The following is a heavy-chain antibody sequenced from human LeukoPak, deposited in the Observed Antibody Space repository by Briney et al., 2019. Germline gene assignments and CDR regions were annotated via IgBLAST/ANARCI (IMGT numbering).Heavy chain of an antibody. D-gene: IGHD6-19*01. CDR2: IHRNSDST. CDR3: AKGGISSGWYGDYFDY. J-gene: IGHJ4*02. Sequence: GGSLRLSCAASGFRFDDFGLSWVRQAPGKGLEWVSGIHRNSDSTGYADSVKGRFTISRDNAENSLSLQMNSLRAEDTALYYCAKGGISSGWYGDYFDYWGRGTLVTVSS. V-gene: IGHV3-20*04. CDR1: GFRFDDFG.